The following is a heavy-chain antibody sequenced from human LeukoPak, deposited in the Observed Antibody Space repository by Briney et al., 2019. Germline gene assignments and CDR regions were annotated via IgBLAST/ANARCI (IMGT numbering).Heavy chain of an antibody. D-gene: IGHD3-16*01. V-gene: IGHV3-7*01. CDR3: ATQQGGSPAY. CDR1: GFTFSSYW. J-gene: IGHJ4*02. CDR2: IKQDGSEK. Sequence: PGGSLRLSCAASGFTFSSYWMSWVRQAPGKGLEWVANIKQDGSEKHYVDSVKGRLTISRDNAKNMLYLQVNILRADDTAVYYCATQQGGSPAYWGQGTLVTVSS.